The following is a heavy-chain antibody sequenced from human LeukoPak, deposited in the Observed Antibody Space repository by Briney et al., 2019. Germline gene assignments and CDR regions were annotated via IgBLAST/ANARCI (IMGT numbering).Heavy chain of an antibody. CDR3: ARGRPGAFDI. CDR2: ISRSGSTI. V-gene: IGHV3-48*03. CDR1: GFTFSSYE. Sequence: GGSLRLSCAASGFTFSSYEMNWVRQAPGKGLKWVSYISRSGSTIYYADSVKGRFTISRDNAKNSLYLQMNSLRAEGTAVYYCARGRPGAFDIWGQGTMVTVSS. J-gene: IGHJ3*02.